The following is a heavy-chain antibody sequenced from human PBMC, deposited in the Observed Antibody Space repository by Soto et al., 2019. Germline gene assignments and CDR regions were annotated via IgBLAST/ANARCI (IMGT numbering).Heavy chain of an antibody. V-gene: IGHV4-38-2*01. D-gene: IGHD6-6*01. CDR2: MYHSWIA. J-gene: IGHJ6*02. CDR3: ARSMYSTSAQLYYGMDV. CDR1: GYSIRSGYF. Sequence: PETLSLTCAVSGYSIRSGYFWGWIRQPPGKGLEWIGSMYHSWIAYDHLSLKSRVTISVDTSKNQLSLKLTSATAADTAVYYCARSMYSTSAQLYYGMDVWGQGTPVTVSS.